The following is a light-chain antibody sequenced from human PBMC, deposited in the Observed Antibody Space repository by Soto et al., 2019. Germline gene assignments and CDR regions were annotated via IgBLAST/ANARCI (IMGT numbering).Light chain of an antibody. CDR2: DVS. CDR3: HQYNSYWKM. CDR1: QNIYKQ. J-gene: IGKJ1*01. Sequence: DIQLTQSPSTLSASVRDRVTIPCRASQNIYKQLAWYQQKPGKAPKPLTYDVSTSEKGVPSSFSGSGTGTEFTITISSLQPDHIATYYCHQYNSYWKMFGQGTKVDIK. V-gene: IGKV1-5*01.